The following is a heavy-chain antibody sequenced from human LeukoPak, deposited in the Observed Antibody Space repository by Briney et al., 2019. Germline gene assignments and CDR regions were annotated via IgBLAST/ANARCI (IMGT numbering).Heavy chain of an antibody. CDR1: GFTFSSYA. V-gene: IGHV3-23*01. J-gene: IGHJ4*02. Sequence: GGSLRLSCAASGFTFSSYAMSWVRQAPGKGLEWVSAISGSGGSTYYADSVKGRFIISRDNSKNTLYLQMNSLRAEDTAVYYCAKDLGGFIVVVVAAYYFDYWGQGTLVTVSS. CDR2: ISGSGGST. D-gene: IGHD2-15*01. CDR3: AKDLGGFIVVVVAAYYFDY.